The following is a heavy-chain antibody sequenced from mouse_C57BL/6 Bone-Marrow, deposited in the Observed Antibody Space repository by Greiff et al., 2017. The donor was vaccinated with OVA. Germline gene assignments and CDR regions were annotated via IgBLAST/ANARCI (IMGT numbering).Heavy chain of an antibody. CDR2: IHPNSGST. J-gene: IGHJ2*01. CDR3: ARFPANWEGY. V-gene: IGHV1-64*01. CDR1: GYTFTSYW. D-gene: IGHD4-1*01. Sequence: QVHVKQPGAELVKPGASVKLSCKASGYTFTSYWMHWVKQRPGQGLEWIGMIHPNSGSTNYNEKFKSKATLTVDKSSSTAYMQLSSLTSEDSAVYYCARFPANWEGYWGQGTTLTVSS.